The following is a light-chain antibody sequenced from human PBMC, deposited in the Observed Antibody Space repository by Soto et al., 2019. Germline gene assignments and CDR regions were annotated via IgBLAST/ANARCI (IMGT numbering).Light chain of an antibody. CDR1: SSDVGSYDF. Sequence: QSALTQPPSASGSPGQSVTISCTGTSSDVGSYDFVSWYQQHPGKAPKVMIYEVSKRPSGVSDRFSGSKSGNTASLTISGLQAEDEADYYCCSDAGRSTYVFGTGTKVTVL. V-gene: IGLV2-23*02. J-gene: IGLJ1*01. CDR2: EVS. CDR3: CSDAGRSTYV.